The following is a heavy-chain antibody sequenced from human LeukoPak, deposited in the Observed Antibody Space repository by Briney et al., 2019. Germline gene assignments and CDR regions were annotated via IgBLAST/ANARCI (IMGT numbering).Heavy chain of an antibody. CDR2: INSDGSTI. CDR1: GFTLSTYW. D-gene: IGHD2-15*01. V-gene: IGHV3-74*01. Sequence: GGSLRLSCAASGFTLSTYWMHWVRQAPGKGLVWVSRINSDGSTITYGDSVKGRFTISRDNAKNSLYLQMNSLRDEDTAVYYCAREEVVVVVAVYYYYGMDVWGQGTTVTVSS. CDR3: AREEVVVVVAVYYYYGMDV. J-gene: IGHJ6*02.